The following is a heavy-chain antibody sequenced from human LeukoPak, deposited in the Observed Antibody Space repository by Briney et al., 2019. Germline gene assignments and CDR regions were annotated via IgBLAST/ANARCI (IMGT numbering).Heavy chain of an antibody. Sequence: SVKVSCKASGGTFSSYAISWVRQAPGQGLEWMGGIIPIFGTANYAQKFQGRVTITADESTSTAYMELSSLRAEDTAVYYCAAEYCSGGSCYTGHSGHDYWGQGTLVTVSS. CDR3: AAEYCSGGSCYTGHSGHDY. CDR2: IIPIFGTA. CDR1: GGTFSSYA. V-gene: IGHV1-69*13. J-gene: IGHJ4*02. D-gene: IGHD2-15*01.